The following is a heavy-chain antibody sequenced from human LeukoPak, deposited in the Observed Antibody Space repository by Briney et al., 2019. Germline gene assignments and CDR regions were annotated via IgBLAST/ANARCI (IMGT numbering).Heavy chain of an antibody. Sequence: GASVKVSCKASGGTFSSYAISWVRQAPGQGLEWMGGIIPIFGTANYAQKFQGRVTITTDESTSTAYMELSSLRSEGTAVYYCARGSGRYYYDSSGYGAFDIWGQGTMVTVSS. CDR3: ARGSGRYYYDSSGYGAFDI. CDR1: GGTFSSYA. D-gene: IGHD3-22*01. J-gene: IGHJ3*02. V-gene: IGHV1-69*05. CDR2: IIPIFGTA.